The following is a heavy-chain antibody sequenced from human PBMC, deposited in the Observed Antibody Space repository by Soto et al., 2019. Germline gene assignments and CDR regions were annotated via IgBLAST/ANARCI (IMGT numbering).Heavy chain of an antibody. D-gene: IGHD2-15*01. CDR2: INHSGST. CDR1: GGSLSGYY. V-gene: IGHV4-34*01. Sequence: PSETLSLTCAVYGGSLSGYYCSCIRQPPGKGLEWIGEINHSGSTNYNPSLKSRVTISVDTSKNQFSLKLSSVTAADTAVYFFARAGVGVVAATRGFDPWGRGPLVTVS. CDR3: ARAGVGVVAATRGFDP. J-gene: IGHJ5*02.